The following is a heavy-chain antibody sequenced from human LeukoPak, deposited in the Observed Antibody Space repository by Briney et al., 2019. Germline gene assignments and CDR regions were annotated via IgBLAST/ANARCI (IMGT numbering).Heavy chain of an antibody. V-gene: IGHV4-34*01. Sequence: PSETLSLTCAVYGGSFSGYYWSWIRQPPGKGLEWIGEINHSGSTNYNPSLKSRVTISVDTSKNQFSLKLSSVTAADTAVYYCARARPTVTTGATYYYYYMDVWGKGTTVTVSS. CDR3: ARARPTVTTGATYYYYYMDV. D-gene: IGHD4-17*01. CDR2: INHSGST. CDR1: GGSFSGYY. J-gene: IGHJ6*03.